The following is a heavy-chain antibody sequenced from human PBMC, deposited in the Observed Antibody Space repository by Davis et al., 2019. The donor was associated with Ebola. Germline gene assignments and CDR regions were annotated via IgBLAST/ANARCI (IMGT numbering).Heavy chain of an antibody. Sequence: AASVKVSCKASGHTFNSYYMHWVRQAPGQGLEWMGIINPSGGGTNYAQKFQGRVTMTRDTSTSTVYMELSSLRSEDTAVYFCARLDYSGHYFDYWGQGNLVTVSS. CDR2: INPSGGGT. J-gene: IGHJ4*02. D-gene: IGHD4-11*01. V-gene: IGHV1-46*02. CDR3: ARLDYSGHYFDY. CDR1: GHTFNSYY.